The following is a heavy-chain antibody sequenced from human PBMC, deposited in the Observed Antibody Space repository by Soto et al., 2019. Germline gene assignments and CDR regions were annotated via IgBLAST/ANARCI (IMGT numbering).Heavy chain of an antibody. CDR3: TRGGRSTSYYWEF. J-gene: IGHJ4*02. CDR2: ISRGGGDT. Sequence: PGGSLRLSCAASGLSFSDYSMTWIRQAPGKGPEWVARISRGGGDTEYADTVKGRFTISRDNAKNSLYLQMDSMRAEDTAVYYCTRGGRSTSYYWEFWGQGTLVTVSS. CDR1: GLSFSDYS. D-gene: IGHD3-10*01. V-gene: IGHV3-11*06.